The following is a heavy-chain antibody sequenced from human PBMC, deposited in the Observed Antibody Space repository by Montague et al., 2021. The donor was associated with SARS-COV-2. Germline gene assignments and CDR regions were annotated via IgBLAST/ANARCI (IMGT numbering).Heavy chain of an antibody. CDR3: ARVPGYRYGYGVDY. CDR1: GDSVSSNSAA. J-gene: IGHJ4*02. Sequence: CAISGDSVSSNSAAWNWIRQSPSRGLEWLGRTYYRSKWYNDYAVSVKSRITINPDTSKNQFSLQLNSVTPEDTAVYYCARVPGYRYGYGVDYWGQGTLVTVSS. V-gene: IGHV6-1*01. D-gene: IGHD5-18*01. CDR2: TYYRSKWYN.